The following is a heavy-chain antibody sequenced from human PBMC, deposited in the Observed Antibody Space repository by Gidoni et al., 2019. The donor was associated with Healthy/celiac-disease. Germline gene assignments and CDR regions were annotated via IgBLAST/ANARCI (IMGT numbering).Heavy chain of an antibody. CDR2: IIPIFGTA. CDR3: ARVNSNPTVGRYNWFDP. D-gene: IGHD1-26*01. CDR1: GGTFSRYA. V-gene: IGHV1-69*01. J-gene: IGHJ5*02. Sequence: QVQLVQSGAEVKKPGSAVKVSCQASGGTFSRYAISWVRQAPGQGLEWMGGIIPIFGTANYAQKFQGRVTITADESTSTAYMELSSLRSEDTAVYYCARVNSNPTVGRYNWFDPWGQGTLVTVSS.